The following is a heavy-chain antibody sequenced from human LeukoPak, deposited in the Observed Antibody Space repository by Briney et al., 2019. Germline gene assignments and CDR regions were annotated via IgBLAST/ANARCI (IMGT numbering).Heavy chain of an antibody. CDR3: AVAAAIDAFDI. Sequence: GGSLRLSCAASGFTFSSYEMNWVRQAPGKGLEWVSSISSSSSYIYYADSVKGRFTISRDNAKNSLYLQMNSLRAEDTAVYYCAVAAAIDAFDIWGQGTMVTVSS. J-gene: IGHJ3*02. V-gene: IGHV3-21*01. D-gene: IGHD6-13*01. CDR2: ISSSSSYI. CDR1: GFTFSSYE.